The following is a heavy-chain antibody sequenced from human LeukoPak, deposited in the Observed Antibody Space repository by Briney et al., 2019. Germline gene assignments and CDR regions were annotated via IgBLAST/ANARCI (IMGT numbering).Heavy chain of an antibody. CDR3: ARGVDYYDMRGEAFDI. D-gene: IGHD3-22*01. CDR2: IVGGADNK. CDR1: GFTFSNYE. J-gene: IGHJ3*02. Sequence: PGGSLRLSCAASGFTFSNYEMNWVRLAPGKGLEWVAYIVGGADNKQYSDSVRGRFTISRDNAKNSLYLQMNSLRAEDTAVYYCARGVDYYDMRGEAFDIWGQGTMVTVSS. V-gene: IGHV3-48*03.